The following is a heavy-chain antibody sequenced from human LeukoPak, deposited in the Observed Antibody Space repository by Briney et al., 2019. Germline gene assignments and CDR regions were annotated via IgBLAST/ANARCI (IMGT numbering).Heavy chain of an antibody. CDR2: MNPSSGNT. Sequence: ASVKVSCKASGYTFTTYDTNWVRQATGQGLEWMGWMNPSSGNTGYAQKVQGRVTMTRDTSISTAYMELSGLRSEDTAVYYCARGRSSWYGANNWFDPWGQGTLVTVSS. V-gene: IGHV1-8*01. CDR1: GYTFTTYD. CDR3: ARGRSSWYGANNWFDP. D-gene: IGHD6-13*01. J-gene: IGHJ5*02.